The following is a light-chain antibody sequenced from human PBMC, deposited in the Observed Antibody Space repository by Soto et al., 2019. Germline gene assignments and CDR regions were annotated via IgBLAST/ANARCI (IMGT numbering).Light chain of an antibody. Sequence: DIQMTQSPSSLSASVEDRVIITCRASQSISSYLNWYQHKPGKAPNLLIYAATTLQSGVPSRFSGSGSGTDFTLTISSLQPEDFATYYCQQSYSNPRTFGQGTKVDIK. V-gene: IGKV1-39*01. CDR1: QSISSY. CDR3: QQSYSNPRT. J-gene: IGKJ1*01. CDR2: AAT.